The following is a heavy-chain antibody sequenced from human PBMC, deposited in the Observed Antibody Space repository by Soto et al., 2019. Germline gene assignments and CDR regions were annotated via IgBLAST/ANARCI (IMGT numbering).Heavy chain of an antibody. D-gene: IGHD2-15*01. CDR2: ISYDGSNK. V-gene: IGHV3-30*18. CDR1: GFTFSSYG. Sequence: QVQLVESGGGVVQPGRSLRLSCAASGFTFSSYGMHWVRQAPGKGLEWVAVISYDGSNKYYADSVKGRFTISRDNSKNTLYLQMNSLRDEDTAVYYCAKEVVSLTGYYYYGMDVWGQGTTVTVSS. J-gene: IGHJ6*02. CDR3: AKEVVSLTGYYYYGMDV.